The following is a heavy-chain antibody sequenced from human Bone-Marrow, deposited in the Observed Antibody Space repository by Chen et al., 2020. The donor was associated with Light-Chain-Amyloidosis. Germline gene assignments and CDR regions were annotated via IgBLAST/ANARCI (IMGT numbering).Heavy chain of an antibody. CDR2: VYYGGST. Sequence: QLQLQEAGPGLVKPSETLSLTCTIYGGSITSSGYYWGRFRQPPGKGLEWVATVYYGGSTYYNPALKNRVLISVDTSRNQFSLKLASVTASDTAVYFCARNCTSEIRGGWFDPWGPGTLVTVSS. D-gene: IGHD2-8*01. V-gene: IGHV4-39*01. J-gene: IGHJ5*02. CDR1: GGSITSSGYY. CDR3: ARNCTSEIRGGWFDP.